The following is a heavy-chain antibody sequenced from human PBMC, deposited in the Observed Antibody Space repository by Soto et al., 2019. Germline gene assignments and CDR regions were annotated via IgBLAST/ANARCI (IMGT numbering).Heavy chain of an antibody. D-gene: IGHD3-3*01. CDR2: ISYDGNKK. Sequence: PGGSLRLSCAASGFTFNDYPMNWVRQAPGKGLEWVTLISYDGNKKYYADSVKGRFAISRDTSKNTLYLQMNSLRAEDTAVYYCARGVPYDFWRSQQNWYLDLCGRGTLVTVYS. CDR3: ARGVPYDFWRSQQNWYLDL. J-gene: IGHJ2*01. CDR1: GFTFNDYP. V-gene: IGHV3-30*09.